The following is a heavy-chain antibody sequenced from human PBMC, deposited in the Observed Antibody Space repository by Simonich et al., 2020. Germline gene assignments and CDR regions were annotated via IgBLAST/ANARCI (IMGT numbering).Heavy chain of an antibody. J-gene: IGHJ4*02. D-gene: IGHD1-20*01. CDR1: GYSISRGYY. V-gene: IGHV4-38-2*01. Sequence: QVQLQESGPGLVKPSETLSLTCAVSGYSISRGYYWGWIRQPPGKGLEWIGSIYHSGSTYYNPALKSRVTISVDTSKNQFSLKLSSVTAADTAVYYCARVDNWNYFDYWGQGTLVTVSS. CDR2: IYHSGST. CDR3: ARVDNWNYFDY.